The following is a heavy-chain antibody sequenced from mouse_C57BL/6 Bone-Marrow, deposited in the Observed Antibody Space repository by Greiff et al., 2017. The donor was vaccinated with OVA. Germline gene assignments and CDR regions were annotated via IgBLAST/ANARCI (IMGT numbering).Heavy chain of an antibody. Sequence: EVMLVESGGGLVQPGGSLSLSCAASGFTFTDYYMSWVRQPPGKALEWLGFIRNNANGYTTEYSASVKGRFTISRDNSQSILYLQMNALRAEDSATYYGARDPSCPYYGSSYWDGDVWGTGTTVTVAS. D-gene: IGHD1-1*01. J-gene: IGHJ1*03. CDR3: ARDPSCPYYGSSYWDGDV. V-gene: IGHV7-3*01. CDR2: IRNNANGYTT. CDR1: GFTFTDYY.